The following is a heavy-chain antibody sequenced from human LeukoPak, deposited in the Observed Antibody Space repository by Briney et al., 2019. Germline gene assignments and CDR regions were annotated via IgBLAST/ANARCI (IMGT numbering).Heavy chain of an antibody. Sequence: GGSLRLSCGASGFTFSTSTMKWVRQAPGKGLEWVSSISSSNDYIYYADSVKGRFTISRDNAKNSLYLQMNSLRAEDTAVYYCVRIPNSAGFPNWFDPWGQGTLVTVSS. CDR3: VRIPNSAGFPNWFDP. CDR2: ISSSNDYI. V-gene: IGHV3-21*01. J-gene: IGHJ5*02. CDR1: GFTFSTST. D-gene: IGHD6-19*01.